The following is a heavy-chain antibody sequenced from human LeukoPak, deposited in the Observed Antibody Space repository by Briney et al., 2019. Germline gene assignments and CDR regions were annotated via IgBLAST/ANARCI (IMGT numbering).Heavy chain of an antibody. CDR2: IFYSGGS. Sequence: SETLSLTCTVSGGSISSYYWTWIRQPPGKGLEWIGYIFYSGGSNYNPSLKSRVTISVDTSKNHFSLKLSSVTAAGTAVYYCARLGSTFDIWDQGTMVTVSS. CDR1: GGSISSYY. D-gene: IGHD2-2*01. CDR3: ARLGSTFDI. V-gene: IGHV4-59*08. J-gene: IGHJ3*02.